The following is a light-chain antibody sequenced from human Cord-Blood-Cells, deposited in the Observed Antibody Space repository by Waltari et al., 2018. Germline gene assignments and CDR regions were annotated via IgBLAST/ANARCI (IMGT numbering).Light chain of an antibody. CDR3: QQYNNWPRT. V-gene: IGKV3-15*01. J-gene: IGKJ1*01. CDR2: GAS. CDR1: QGVSSN. Sequence: EIVMTQSPATLSVSPGERATLSCRASQGVSSNLAWYQQKPGQAPRLLIYGASSRATGIPVRFSGSGSVTEFTLTISSLQSEDFAVYYCQQYNNWPRTFGQGTKVEIK.